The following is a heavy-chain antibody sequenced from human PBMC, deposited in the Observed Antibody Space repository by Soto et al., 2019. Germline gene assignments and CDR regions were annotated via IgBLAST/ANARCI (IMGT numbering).Heavy chain of an antibody. D-gene: IGHD2-8*01. Sequence: EVQLVESGGGLVQPGEALRLACAASGFSIRKYWMHWVLQAPWKGPVWVSYISGDGTTTDYAGSVKGRFTISRDNAKNTLFLQMDSLRVEDTAIYFCAIQDCTNDVGLEAAVTVGGALEYWGRGAQVTVSS. CDR1: GFSIRKYW. CDR3: AIQDCTNDVGLEAAVTVGGALEY. V-gene: IGHV3-74*01. J-gene: IGHJ4*02. CDR2: ISGDGTTT.